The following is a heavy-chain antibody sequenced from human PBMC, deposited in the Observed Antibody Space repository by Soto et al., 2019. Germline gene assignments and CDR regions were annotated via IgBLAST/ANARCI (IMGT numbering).Heavy chain of an antibody. Sequence: SETLSLTXTVSGGSINSYYWSWIRRPAGKGLEWIGRIYTSGSTNYNPSLKSRVTMSVDTSKNRFSLKLSSVTAADTAVYYCARGIYSKVGATIWFDPWGQGTLVTVS. CDR1: GGSINSYY. D-gene: IGHD1-26*01. V-gene: IGHV4-4*07. CDR3: ARGIYSKVGATIWFDP. J-gene: IGHJ5*02. CDR2: IYTSGST.